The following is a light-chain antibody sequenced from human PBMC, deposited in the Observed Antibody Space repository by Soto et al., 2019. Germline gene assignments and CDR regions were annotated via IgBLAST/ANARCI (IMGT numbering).Light chain of an antibody. V-gene: IGKV1-9*01. CDR2: AAS. CDR1: QGISSY. CDR3: QQLNSYPQT. Sequence: IPLTQSPSSLSASVGDRVTITCRASQGISSYLAWYQQKPGKAPKLLIYAASTLQSGVPSRFSGSGSGTDFTLTISSLQPEDSATYYCQQLNSYPQTFGQGTKLEIK. J-gene: IGKJ2*01.